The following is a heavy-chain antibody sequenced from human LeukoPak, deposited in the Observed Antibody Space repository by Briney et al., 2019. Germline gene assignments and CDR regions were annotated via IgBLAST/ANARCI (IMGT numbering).Heavy chain of an antibody. Sequence: SVKVSRKASGGSFSSYAINWVRQAPGQGLEWVGGIVPILGTADYAQKFQGRVTITADESTYTAYMELSSLRSEDTAVYYCARSEKDDYFWGSSRYWGQGTLVTVSS. CDR3: ARSEKDDYFWGSSRY. J-gene: IGHJ4*02. CDR1: GGSFSSYA. D-gene: IGHD3-16*02. CDR2: IVPILGTA. V-gene: IGHV1-69*13.